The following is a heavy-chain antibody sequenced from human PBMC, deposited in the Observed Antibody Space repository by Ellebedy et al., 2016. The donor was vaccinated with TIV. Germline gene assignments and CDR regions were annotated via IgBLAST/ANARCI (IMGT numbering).Heavy chain of an antibody. J-gene: IGHJ6*03. CDR2: AYYTGST. Sequence: SETLSLTXSVSGGSITSSRYYWGWIRQPPGKGLEWIGSAYYTGSTYYNPSLKSRVTISIDTSKSQFSLNLSSVTAADTAVYYCAKSGTTGSYYYYMDVWGKGTTVTVSS. V-gene: IGHV4-39*07. CDR3: AKSGTTGSYYYYMDV. CDR1: GGSITSSRYY. D-gene: IGHD1-1*01.